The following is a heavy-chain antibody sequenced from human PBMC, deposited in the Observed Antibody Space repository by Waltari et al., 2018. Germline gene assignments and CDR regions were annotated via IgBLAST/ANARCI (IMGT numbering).Heavy chain of an antibody. J-gene: IGHJ6*02. CDR2: ISSSSSTI. CDR1: GFTFSRYS. D-gene: IGHD6-13*01. V-gene: IGHV3-48*01. CDR3: ARLAAAGSYYYYGMDV. Sequence: EVQLVESGGGLVQPGGSLRLSCAASGFTFSRYSMNWVRTAPGKGLEWVSYISSSSSTIYYADSVKGRFTISRDNAKNSLYLQMNSLRAEDTAVYYCARLAAAGSYYYYGMDVWGQGTTVTVSS.